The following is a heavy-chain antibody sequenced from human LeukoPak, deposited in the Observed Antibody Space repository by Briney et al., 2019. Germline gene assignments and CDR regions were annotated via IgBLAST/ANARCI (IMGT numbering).Heavy chain of an antibody. D-gene: IGHD3-10*01. CDR2: ISAYNGNT. V-gene: IGHV1-18*01. J-gene: IGHJ5*02. CDR1: GYTFTSYG. CDR3: ARTVATCITMVRGVISVCWFDP. Sequence: ASVKVSCKASGYTFTSYGISWVRQAPGQGLEGTGWISAYNGNTNYAQKLQGRVTMPTDTSTSTAYMELRSLRSDDTAVYYCARTVATCITMVRGVISVCWFDPWGQGTLVTVSS.